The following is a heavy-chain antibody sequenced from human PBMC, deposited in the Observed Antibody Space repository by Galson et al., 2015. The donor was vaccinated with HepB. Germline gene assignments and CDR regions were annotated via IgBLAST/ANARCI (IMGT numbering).Heavy chain of an antibody. Sequence: CAISGDSVSSNSAAWNWIRQSPSRGLEWLGRTYYRSMWHNDYTGSVKGRIIISPDTSKNRFSLQLNSVTPEDTAVYYCAREVAGTYYFDCWGQGTLVTVSS. CDR1: GDSVSSNSAA. V-gene: IGHV6-1*01. J-gene: IGHJ4*02. CDR3: AREVAGTYYFDC. CDR2: TYYRSMWHN. D-gene: IGHD6-19*01.